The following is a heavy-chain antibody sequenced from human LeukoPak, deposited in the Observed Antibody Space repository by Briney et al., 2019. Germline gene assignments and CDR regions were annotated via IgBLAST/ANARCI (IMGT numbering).Heavy chain of an antibody. CDR1: GGSISSSSYY. D-gene: IGHD6-13*01. CDR2: IYYSGST. Sequence: PSETLSLTCTVSGGSISSSSYYWGWIRQPPGKGLEWIGSIYYSGSTYYNPSLKSRVTISVDTSKNQFSLKLNSVTAADTAVYYCARVAAGIGFFQHWGQGTLVTVSS. CDR3: ARVAAGIGFFQH. V-gene: IGHV4-39*01. J-gene: IGHJ1*01.